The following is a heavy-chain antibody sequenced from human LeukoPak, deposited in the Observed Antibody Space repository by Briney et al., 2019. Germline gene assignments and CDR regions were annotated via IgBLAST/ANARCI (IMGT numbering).Heavy chain of an antibody. D-gene: IGHD1-20*01. CDR2: IRYDGSNK. Sequence: GGSLRLSCAASGFTFSSYGMHWVRQAPGKGLEWVAFIRYDGSNKYYADSVKGRFTISRDNSKNTLYLQMNSLRAEDTAVYYCARDHITGKTSGGMNVWGQGTTVTVSS. CDR3: ARDHITGKTSGGMNV. V-gene: IGHV3-30*02. J-gene: IGHJ6*02. CDR1: GFTFSSYG.